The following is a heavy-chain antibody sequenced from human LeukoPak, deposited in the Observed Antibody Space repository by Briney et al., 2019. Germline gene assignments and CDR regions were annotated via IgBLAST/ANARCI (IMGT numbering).Heavy chain of an antibody. D-gene: IGHD3-22*01. J-gene: IGHJ5*02. CDR3: ARPYYYDSRIDP. CDR1: GGSISSGDYY. V-gene: IGHV4-30-4*01. CDR2: VYYSGST. Sequence: PSQTLSLTCTVSGGSISSGDYYWSWIRQPPGKGLEWIAYVYYSGSTYYNLSLKSRVTMSADTSKNQLSLKLSSVTAADTAVYYCARPYYYDSRIDPWGQGILVTVSS.